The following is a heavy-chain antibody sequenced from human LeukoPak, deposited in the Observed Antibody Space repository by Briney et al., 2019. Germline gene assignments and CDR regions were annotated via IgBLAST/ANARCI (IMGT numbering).Heavy chain of an antibody. V-gene: IGHV3-48*04. CDR3: ARDFDYGDYIDF. D-gene: IGHD4/OR15-4a*01. CDR2: ISSGGLTI. CDR1: GFTFSTYT. Sequence: GGSLRLSCVASGFTFSTYTFNWVRQAPGKGLEWLSYISSGGLTIFYADSVKGRSTISRDNTKNAIYLDMTNLRAEDTAVYYCARDFDYGDYIDFWGQGTLVAVSS. J-gene: IGHJ4*02.